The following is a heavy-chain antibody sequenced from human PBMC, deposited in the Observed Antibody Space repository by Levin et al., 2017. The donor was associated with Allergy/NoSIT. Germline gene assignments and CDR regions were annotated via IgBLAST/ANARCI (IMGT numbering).Heavy chain of an antibody. D-gene: IGHD5-18*01. J-gene: IGHJ3*02. CDR2: SYTSGST. CDR1: GSISSYY. Sequence: SETLSLTCSIGSISSYYWNWIRQPAGKPLEWIGRSYTSGSTKYNPSLESRVTMSLDTSKKELSLKLRSVTAADTAVYYCARSYVDSAMTGSFDIWGQGTLVTVSS. V-gene: IGHV4-4*07. CDR3: ARSYVDSAMTGSFDI.